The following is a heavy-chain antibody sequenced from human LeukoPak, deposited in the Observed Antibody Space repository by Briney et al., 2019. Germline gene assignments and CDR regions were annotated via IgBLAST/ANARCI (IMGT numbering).Heavy chain of an antibody. D-gene: IGHD2-15*01. Sequence: GGSLRLSCAASGFTFSSYSMSWVRQAPGKGLGWVSAISGSGGVTFYADSVKGRFTISRDNSKNTLYLQMNSLRAEDTAVYYCARGSSVVALDWGQGTLVTVSS. CDR1: GFTFSSYS. V-gene: IGHV3-23*01. J-gene: IGHJ4*02. CDR3: ARGSSVVALD. CDR2: ISGSGGVT.